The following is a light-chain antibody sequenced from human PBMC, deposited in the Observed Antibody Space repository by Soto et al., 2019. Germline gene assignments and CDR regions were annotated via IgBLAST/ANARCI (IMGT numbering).Light chain of an antibody. CDR1: SSDVGKYDR. V-gene: IGLV2-18*02. Sequence: QSVLTQPPSVSGSPGQSVTISCTGTSSDVGKYDRVSWYQQPPGTAPKLIIYEVTNRPSGVPARFSGSKSGNTASLTISGLQAEDEADYYCSSYISTSRYVFGAGTKVTV. CDR3: SSYISTSRYV. J-gene: IGLJ1*01. CDR2: EVT.